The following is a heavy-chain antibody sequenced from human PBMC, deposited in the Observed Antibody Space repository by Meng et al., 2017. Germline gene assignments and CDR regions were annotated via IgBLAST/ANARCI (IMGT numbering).Heavy chain of an antibody. V-gene: IGHV7-4-1*02. Sequence: LMRTGCELKKPCASVKFYCTASGYTFTGYAMNWVRQAPGQGREWMGWINTNTGNPTDAQGFTGRFVFSVDTSVSTAYLQISSLKAEDTAVYYCARRYYYDSSGYYFYVFGYWGQGTLVTVSS. CDR2: INTNTGNP. CDR1: GYTFTGYA. CDR3: ARRYYYDSSGYYFYVFGY. J-gene: IGHJ4*02. D-gene: IGHD3-22*01.